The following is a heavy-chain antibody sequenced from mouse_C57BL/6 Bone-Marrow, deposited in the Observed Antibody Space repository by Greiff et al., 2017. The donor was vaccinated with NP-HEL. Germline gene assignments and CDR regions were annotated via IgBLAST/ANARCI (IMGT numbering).Heavy chain of an antibody. CDR1: GYTFTSYW. Sequence: QVQLQQSGAELVKPGASVKLSCKASGYTFTSYWMQWVKQRPGQGLEWIGEIDPSDSYTNYNQKFKGKATLTVDTSSSTAYMQLSSLTSEDSAVYYCARSYYSNPSMDYWGQGTSVTVSS. CDR2: IDPSDSYT. D-gene: IGHD2-5*01. CDR3: ARSYYSNPSMDY. V-gene: IGHV1-50*01. J-gene: IGHJ4*01.